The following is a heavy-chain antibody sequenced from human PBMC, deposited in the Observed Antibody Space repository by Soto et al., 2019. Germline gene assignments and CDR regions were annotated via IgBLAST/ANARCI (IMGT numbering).Heavy chain of an antibody. CDR1: GLTFVYAW. CDR3: THVSSVSLPFSDF. V-gene: IGHV3-15*07. J-gene: IGHJ4*02. CDR2: IKSQAGGRTI. Sequence: EVQLVESGGGLVKPGGSLRISCTASGLTFVYAWMDWVRQAPGKRLEWVGRIKSQAGGRTIEYAAPVKGRFTLSRDDSKNTMYLQMDSLKTDATALYFCTHVSSVSLPFSDFWCQGSLVTVSS.